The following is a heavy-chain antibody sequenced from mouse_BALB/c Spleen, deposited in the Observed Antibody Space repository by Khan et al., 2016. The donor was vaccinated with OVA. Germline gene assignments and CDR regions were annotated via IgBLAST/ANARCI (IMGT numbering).Heavy chain of an antibody. J-gene: IGHJ2*01. CDR2: ISYSGNT. Sequence: EVELVESGPGLVKPSQSLSLTCTVTGYSITSDYAWSWIRQSPGNKLEWMGYISYSGNTKYNPSLKSRISVTRDTSKNQFFLQLNSVTTEDTATYYCARMSGGDFDFWGQGTTLTVSS. V-gene: IGHV3-2*02. CDR1: GYSITSDYA. D-gene: IGHD4-1*01. CDR3: ARMSGGDFDF.